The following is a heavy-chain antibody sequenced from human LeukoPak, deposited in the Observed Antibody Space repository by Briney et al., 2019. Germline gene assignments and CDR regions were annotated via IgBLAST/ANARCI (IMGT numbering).Heavy chain of an antibody. D-gene: IGHD3-3*01. CDR3: ARGPTYYGFWSGLSPPPYYYYYGMDV. Sequence: SETLCLTCAVYGGAFSGYYWRWIRQRPGNGLEWIGEINHRGSTNYNPSLKSRVTISVDTSKNQFSLKLSSVTAPDTAVYYCARGPTYYGFWSGLSPPPYYYYYGMDVWGQGTTVTVSS. J-gene: IGHJ6*02. CDR1: GGAFSGYY. V-gene: IGHV4-34*01. CDR2: INHRGST.